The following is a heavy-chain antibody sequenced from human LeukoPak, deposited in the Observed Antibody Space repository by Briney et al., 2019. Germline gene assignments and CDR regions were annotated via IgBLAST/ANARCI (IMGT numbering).Heavy chain of an antibody. CDR2: INHSGST. CDR3: AARGVPAAIPEYYYYYYMDV. CDR1: GGSFSGYY. Sequence: PSETLSLTCAVYGGSFSGYYWSWIRQPPGKGLEWIGEINHSGSTNYNPSLKSRVTISVDTSKNQFSLKLSSVTAADTAVYYCAARGVPAAIPEYYYYYYMDVWGKGTTVTVSS. D-gene: IGHD2-2*02. V-gene: IGHV4-34*01. J-gene: IGHJ6*03.